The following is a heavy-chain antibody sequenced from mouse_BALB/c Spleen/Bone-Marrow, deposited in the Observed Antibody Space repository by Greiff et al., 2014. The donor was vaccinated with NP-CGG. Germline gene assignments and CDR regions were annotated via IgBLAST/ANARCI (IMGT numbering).Heavy chain of an antibody. J-gene: IGHJ4*01. CDR2: ISDGSTYT. CDR3: ARDRGVQGYAMDY. D-gene: IGHD2-14*01. CDR1: GFTFSDYY. V-gene: IGHV5-4*02. Sequence: EVMLVESGGGLVKPGGSLKLSCAASGFTFSDYYMYWVRQTPEKRLEWVATISDGSTYTYYPDSVKGRFTISRENAKNNLYLQMSSLKSEDTALYYCARDRGVQGYAMDYWGQGTSVTVSS.